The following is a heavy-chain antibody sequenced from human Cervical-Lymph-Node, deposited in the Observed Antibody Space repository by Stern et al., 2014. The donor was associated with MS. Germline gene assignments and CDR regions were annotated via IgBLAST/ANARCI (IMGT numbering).Heavy chain of an antibody. V-gene: IGHV4-59*02. CDR3: ARGAKD. Sequence: QVQLQESGPGLVKPSETLSLTCTVSGGSVSSYYWSWIRQPPGKGLEWIGYIYNSGTTNYNPSLKSRVTISIDTSKNQFSLKLSSVTAADTAVYYCARGAKDWGQGTLVIVSS. CDR1: GGSVSSYY. J-gene: IGHJ4*02. CDR2: IYNSGTT.